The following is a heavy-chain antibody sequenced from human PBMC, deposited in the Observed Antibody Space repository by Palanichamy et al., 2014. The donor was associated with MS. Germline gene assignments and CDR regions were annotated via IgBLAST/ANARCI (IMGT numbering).Heavy chain of an antibody. J-gene: IGHJ6*02. V-gene: IGHV3-7*01. Sequence: EVQLVESGGGSVQPGGSLRLSCAASGFTFSNWWMTWVRQAPGKGLEWVASIKEDGSEKYYVDSVKGRFTISRDNAKNSLDLQMNSLRAEDTAVFYCARGHYGMDVWGQGTTVTVSS. CDR2: IKEDGSEK. CDR1: GFTFSNWW. CDR3: ARGHYGMDV.